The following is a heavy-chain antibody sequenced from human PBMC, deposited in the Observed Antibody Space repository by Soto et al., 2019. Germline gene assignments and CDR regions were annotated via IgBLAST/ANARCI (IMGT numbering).Heavy chain of an antibody. D-gene: IGHD2-15*01. V-gene: IGHV3-23*01. CDR2: ISGNGGTA. Sequence: EVQLLESGGGLVQPGGSLRLSCAASGFTFSVYGMTWVRQGPGKGLEWVSLISGNGGTAYYADSVEGRFTISRDNSKNTLHLQMNSLRAEDTAVYYCAKNPEEIVPGGADYWGQGNLVTVSS. CDR1: GFTFSVYG. J-gene: IGHJ4*02. CDR3: AKNPEEIVPGGADY.